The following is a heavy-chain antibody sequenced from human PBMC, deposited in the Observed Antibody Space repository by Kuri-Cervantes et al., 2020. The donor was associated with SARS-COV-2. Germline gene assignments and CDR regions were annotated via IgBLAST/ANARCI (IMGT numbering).Heavy chain of an antibody. CDR3: ARVGVYCSSTSCYPNWFDP. Sequence: GSLRLSCTVSGYSISSGYYWGWIRQPPGKGLEWIGSIYHSGSTYYNPSLESRVTISVDTSKNQFSLKPSSVTAADTAVYYCARVGVYCSSTSCYPNWFDPWGQGTLVTVSS. V-gene: IGHV4-38-2*02. CDR1: GYSISSGYY. J-gene: IGHJ5*02. D-gene: IGHD2-2*01. CDR2: IYHSGST.